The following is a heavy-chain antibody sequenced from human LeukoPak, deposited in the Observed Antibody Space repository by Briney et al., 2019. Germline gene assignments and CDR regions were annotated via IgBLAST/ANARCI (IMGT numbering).Heavy chain of an antibody. D-gene: IGHD2-2*02. Sequence: ASVKVSCKASGYTFTGYYMHWVGQAPGQGLEWMGWINPNSGGTNYAQKFQGRVTMTRDTSISTAYMELSRLRSDDTAVYYCARDRTAAISVWFDPWGQGTLVTVSS. J-gene: IGHJ5*02. CDR3: ARDRTAAISVWFDP. V-gene: IGHV1-2*02. CDR1: GYTFTGYY. CDR2: INPNSGGT.